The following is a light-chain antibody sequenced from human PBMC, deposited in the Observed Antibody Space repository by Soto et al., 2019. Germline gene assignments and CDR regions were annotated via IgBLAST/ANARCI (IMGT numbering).Light chain of an antibody. J-gene: IGKJ2*01. CDR3: LQYNSYSPT. CDR2: DAS. CDR1: QSINSW. Sequence: DIQMTQSPSTLSASVGDRVTITCRASQSINSWLAWYQQKPGKAPKLLIYDASRLESGVPSRFTGSGSGTEFTLAISSLQPDDFATYYCLQYNSYSPTFGQGTKLEIK. V-gene: IGKV1-5*01.